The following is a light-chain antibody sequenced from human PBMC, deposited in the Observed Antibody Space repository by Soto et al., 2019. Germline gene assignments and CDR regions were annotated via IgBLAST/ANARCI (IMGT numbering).Light chain of an antibody. CDR1: QGISSY. Sequence: AIPMTQSPSSFSASTGDRVTISCRASQGISSYLAWYQQKPGKAPKLLIYGASTLQSGVPSRFSGSGFVTDFTLTISCLQSEDFATYYCQHYNSYPWTFGQGTKVEIK. V-gene: IGKV1-8*01. CDR3: QHYNSYPWT. CDR2: GAS. J-gene: IGKJ1*01.